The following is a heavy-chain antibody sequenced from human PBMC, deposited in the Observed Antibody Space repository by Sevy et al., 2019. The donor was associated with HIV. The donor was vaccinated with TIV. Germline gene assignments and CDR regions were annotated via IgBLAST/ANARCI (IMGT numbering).Heavy chain of an antibody. Sequence: SETLSLTCTVSGGSISSYYWSWIRQPPGKGLEWIGYIYYSGSTNYNPSLKSRVTISVDTSKNQFSLKLSHVTAAETAVYYCGREGTGGNSVNWFDHWGQGTLVTVSS. CDR1: GGSISSYY. CDR3: GREGTGGNSVNWFDH. J-gene: IGHJ5*02. CDR2: IYYSGST. D-gene: IGHD1-26*01. V-gene: IGHV4-59*01.